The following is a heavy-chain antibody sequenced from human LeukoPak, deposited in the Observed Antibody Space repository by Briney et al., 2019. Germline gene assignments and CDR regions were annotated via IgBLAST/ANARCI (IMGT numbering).Heavy chain of an antibody. V-gene: IGHV6-1*01. Sequence: SQTLSLTCAISGDILSSNTASWHWIRQSPSRGLEWLGRTYYRSYWYDDYAVSVKSRISINPDTSKNHFSLHLDSVTPDDTAVYYCARVTAAGTDFFDLWGQGTRVTVSS. CDR2: TYYRSYWYD. CDR3: ARVTAAGTDFFDL. CDR1: GDILSSNTAS. J-gene: IGHJ4*02. D-gene: IGHD6-13*01.